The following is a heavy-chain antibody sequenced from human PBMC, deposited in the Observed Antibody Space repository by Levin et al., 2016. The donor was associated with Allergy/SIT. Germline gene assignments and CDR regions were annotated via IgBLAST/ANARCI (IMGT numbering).Heavy chain of an antibody. CDR3: ASTLAYASGSLY. J-gene: IGHJ4*02. V-gene: IGHV1-3*01. CDR2: INADNGNT. Sequence: WVRQAPGQRLEWMGRINADNGNTKYSQEFQGRLTITRDTSASTAYMELSSLRSEDTGVYYCASTLAYASGSLYWGQGTLVTVSS. D-gene: IGHD3-10*01.